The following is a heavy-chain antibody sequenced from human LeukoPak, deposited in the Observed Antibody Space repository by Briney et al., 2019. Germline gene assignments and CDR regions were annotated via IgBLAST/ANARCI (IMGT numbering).Heavy chain of an antibody. V-gene: IGHV1-69*06. Sequence: ASVKVSCKASGGTFSIYAISWVRQAPGQGLEWMGGIIPIFGTANYAQKVQGRVTITADKSTSTAYMELSILRSEDTAVYYCARGSRGGHFDYWGQGTLVTVSS. CDR2: IIPIFGTA. CDR3: ARGSRGGHFDY. D-gene: IGHD2-15*01. CDR1: GGTFSIYA. J-gene: IGHJ4*02.